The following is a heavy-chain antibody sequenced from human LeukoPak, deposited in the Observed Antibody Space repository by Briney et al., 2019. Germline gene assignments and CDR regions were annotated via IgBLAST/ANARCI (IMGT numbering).Heavy chain of an antibody. CDR2: INPSGGST. V-gene: IGHV1-46*01. CDR1: GYTFTSYY. Sequence: ASVQVSCKASGYTFTSYYMHWVRQAPGQGLEWMGIINPSGGSTSYAQKFQGRVTMTRDTSTSTVYMELSSLRSEDTAVYYCARAPRWELLGDYFDYWGQGTLVTVSS. CDR3: ARAPRWELLGDYFDY. D-gene: IGHD1-26*01. J-gene: IGHJ4*02.